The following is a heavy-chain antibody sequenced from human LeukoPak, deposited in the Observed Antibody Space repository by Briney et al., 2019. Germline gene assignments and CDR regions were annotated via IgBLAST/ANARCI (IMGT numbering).Heavy chain of an antibody. CDR1: GYTFTSYG. J-gene: IGHJ6*03. CDR3: ARVPGYCSSTSCQRHYYYYYYMDV. D-gene: IGHD2-2*01. CDR2: ISAYNGNT. V-gene: IGHV1-18*01. Sequence: ASVKVSCKASGYTFTSYGISWVRHAPGQGLEWMGWISAYNGNTNYAQKLQGRVTMTTDTSTSTAYMELRSLRSDDTAVYYCARVPGYCSSTSCQRHYYYYYYMDVWGKGTTVTVSS.